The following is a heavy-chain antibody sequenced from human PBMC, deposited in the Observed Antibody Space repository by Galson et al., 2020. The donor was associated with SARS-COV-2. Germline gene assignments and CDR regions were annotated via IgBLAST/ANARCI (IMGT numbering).Heavy chain of an antibody. J-gene: IGHJ2*01. D-gene: IGHD3-10*01. CDR3: ATTDFRTRGALNPGGWFFDL. V-gene: IGHV1-24*01. CDR1: GDTLSELS. Sequence: ASVKVSCKVGGDTLSELSMHWVRQAPGKGLEWMGGFNPEDGETIYSKKFQGRVTMTEDTFTDTAYMELNSLKSEDTAVYHCATTDFRTRGALNPGGWFFDLWGRGTLVTISS. CDR2: FNPEDGET.